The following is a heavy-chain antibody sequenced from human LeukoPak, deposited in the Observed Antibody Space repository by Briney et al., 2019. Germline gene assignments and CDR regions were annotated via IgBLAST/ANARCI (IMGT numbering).Heavy chain of an antibody. V-gene: IGHV4-39*01. CDR3: ARRPGSCESGHGDDN. D-gene: IGHD1-14*01. J-gene: IGHJ4*02. CDR1: GGSISDGLYY. CDR2: IYYSGNT. Sequence: PSETLSLTCSVCGGSISDGLYYWGWLRQPPGKGLQWIASIYYSGNTYYNPSLRSRVTISRDTSKNQFFLTLTSVTAADTAVYFCARRPGSCESGHGDDNWGQGILVTVSS.